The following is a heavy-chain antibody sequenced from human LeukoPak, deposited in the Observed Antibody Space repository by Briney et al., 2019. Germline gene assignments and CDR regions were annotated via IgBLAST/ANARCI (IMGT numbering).Heavy chain of an antibody. CDR2: ISSSGGRT. Sequence: HTGGSLRLSCAASGFIFRSYAMSWVRQAPGKGLEWVSSISSSGGRTFYADSVKGRATISRDNSKNVLYLQVNSLRAEDTAVFYCANYYYDKSGYKNWDQGTLVTVSS. D-gene: IGHD3-22*01. CDR1: GFIFRSYA. V-gene: IGHV3-23*01. J-gene: IGHJ4*02. CDR3: ANYYYDKSGYKN.